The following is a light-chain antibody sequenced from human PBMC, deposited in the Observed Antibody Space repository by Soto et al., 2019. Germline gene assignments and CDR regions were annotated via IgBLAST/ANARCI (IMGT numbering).Light chain of an antibody. CDR1: QSVSSY. Sequence: EIVLTQSPATLSLSPGERATLSCRASQSVSSYLAWYQQKPGQAPRLLIYDASNSATGIPARFSGSGSGTDFTLTISSLEPEDFAVYYCQQRSNWPPGFGGGTKVDIK. V-gene: IGKV3-11*01. J-gene: IGKJ4*01. CDR2: DAS. CDR3: QQRSNWPPG.